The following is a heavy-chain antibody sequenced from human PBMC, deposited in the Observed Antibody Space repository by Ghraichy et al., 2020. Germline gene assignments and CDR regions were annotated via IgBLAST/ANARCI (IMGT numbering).Heavy chain of an antibody. CDR2: FDREDGKR. Sequence: ASVKVSCKVSGYTLTELSMQWVRQSPGKGREGMGGFDREDGKRIYAQKFQGRVTMTEDTSTDTAYMELSSLRSEDTAVYYCATGLTIVGVVTPLDYWGQGTLVTVSS. CDR3: ATGLTIVGVVTPLDY. D-gene: IGHD3-3*01. V-gene: IGHV1-24*01. CDR1: GYTLTELS. J-gene: IGHJ4*02.